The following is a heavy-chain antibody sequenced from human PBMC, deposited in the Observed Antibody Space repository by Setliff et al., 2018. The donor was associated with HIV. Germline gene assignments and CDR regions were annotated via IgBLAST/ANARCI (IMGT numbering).Heavy chain of an antibody. CDR3: GRSETRDSRGLYY. V-gene: IGHV1-69*05. J-gene: IGHJ4*02. CDR1: GDTFRNYA. Sequence: GASVKVSCKVSGDTFRNYAINWVRLAPGQGLEWMGEIMALFQRTQYAQKFQGRVTMTTHTSTNTAYMELRSLRSDDTAVYYCGRSETRDSRGLYYWGRGTLVTVSS. CDR2: IMALFQRT. D-gene: IGHD3-22*01.